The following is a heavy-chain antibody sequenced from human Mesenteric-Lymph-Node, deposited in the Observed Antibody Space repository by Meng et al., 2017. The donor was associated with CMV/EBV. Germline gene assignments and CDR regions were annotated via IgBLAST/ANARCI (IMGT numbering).Heavy chain of an antibody. D-gene: IGHD5-12*01. Sequence: CKASGGTFSSYAISWVRQAPGQGLEWMGGIIPIFGTANYAQKFQGRVRITADKSTSTAYMELSSLRSEDTAVYYCAGSYSGYDNRGYWGQGTLVTVSS. J-gene: IGHJ4*02. V-gene: IGHV1-69*06. CDR1: GGTFSSYA. CDR3: AGSYSGYDNRGY. CDR2: IIPIFGTA.